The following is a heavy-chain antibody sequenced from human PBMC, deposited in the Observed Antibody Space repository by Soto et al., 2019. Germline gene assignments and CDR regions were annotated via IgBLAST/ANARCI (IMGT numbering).Heavy chain of an antibody. CDR1: GFIFSTYG. D-gene: IGHD4-4*01. V-gene: IGHV3-30*18. CDR3: AKDLLLTTITSVGD. CDR2: ISYDGNNK. J-gene: IGHJ4*02. Sequence: QVQLVESGGGVVQPGRSLRLSCAASGFIFSTYGMHWVRQAPGKGLEWLSVISYDGNNKYYADSVKGRFTISRDNSKNTLWLQMDSLSTEDTAVYYCAKDLLLTTITSVGDWGQVTLVTVSS.